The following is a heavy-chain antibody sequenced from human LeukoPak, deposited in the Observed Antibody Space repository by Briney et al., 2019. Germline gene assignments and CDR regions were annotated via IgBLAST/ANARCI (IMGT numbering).Heavy chain of an antibody. CDR1: GFTFSDYY. V-gene: IGHV3-11*01. CDR3: ARSGDGSGWYPFDY. Sequence: GGSLRLSCAASGFTFSDYYMSWIRQAPGKGLECVSSISSSADTTDYADSVKGRFTISRDNAKNSLSLQLNSLRAEDTAVYYCARSGDGSGWYPFDYWGQGTLVTVSS. CDR2: ISSSADTT. J-gene: IGHJ4*02. D-gene: IGHD6-13*01.